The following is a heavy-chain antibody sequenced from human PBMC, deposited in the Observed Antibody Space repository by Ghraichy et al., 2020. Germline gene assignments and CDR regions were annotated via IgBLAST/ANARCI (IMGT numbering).Heavy chain of an antibody. CDR1: EFSFSSYA. CDR2: ITSTGSST. J-gene: IGHJ4*02. D-gene: IGHD3-3*01. CDR3: ARVAGDYDFWSGPLYYLDS. V-gene: IGHV3-23*05. Sequence: GGSLRLSCAASEFSFSSYAMSWLRQAPGKGLEWVSTITSTGSSTYYADSVKGRFTISRDNSKTTLFLQMNSLRADDTAVYYCARVAGDYDFWSGPLYYLDSWGQGTLVTVSS.